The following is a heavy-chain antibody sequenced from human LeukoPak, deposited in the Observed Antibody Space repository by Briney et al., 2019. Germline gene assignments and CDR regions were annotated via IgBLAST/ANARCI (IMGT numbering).Heavy chain of an antibody. V-gene: IGHV3-66*01. CDR2: IYGGGST. CDR3: ARSHSSDWYYAFDV. CDR1: GITVRTNY. D-gene: IGHD6-19*01. Sequence: GGSLRLSCAVSGITVRTNYMSWVRQAPGKGLEWVSVIYGGGSTYYADSVKGRFTISRDNSKNTLYLQMNSLRAEDTAVYYCARSHSSDWYYAFDVWGQGTMVTVSS. J-gene: IGHJ3*01.